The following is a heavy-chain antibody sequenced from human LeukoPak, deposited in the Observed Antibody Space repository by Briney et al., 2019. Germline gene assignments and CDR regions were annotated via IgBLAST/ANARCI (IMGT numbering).Heavy chain of an antibody. CDR2: IYYSGST. D-gene: IGHD7-27*01. V-gene: IGHV4-30-4*01. J-gene: IGHJ4*02. CDR1: GGSISSGDYY. Sequence: SETLSFTCTVSGGSISSGDYYWSWIRQPPGKGLEWIGYIYYSGSTYYNPSLKSRVTISVDTSKNQFSLKLSSVTAADTAVYYCARANWGSDFDYWGQGTLVTVSS. CDR3: ARANWGSDFDY.